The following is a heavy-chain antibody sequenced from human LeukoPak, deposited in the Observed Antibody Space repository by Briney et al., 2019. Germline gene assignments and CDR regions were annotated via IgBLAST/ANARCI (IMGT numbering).Heavy chain of an antibody. CDR1: GFTFSSYG. Sequence: GGTLRPSCAASGFTFSSYGMSWVRQAPGKGLEWVSAISGSGGSTYYADSVKGRFTISRDNSKSTLYLQMNSLRAEDTAVYYCASTLLGYWGQGTLVTVSS. J-gene: IGHJ4*02. CDR2: ISGSGGST. D-gene: IGHD3-10*01. CDR3: ASTLLGY. V-gene: IGHV3-23*01.